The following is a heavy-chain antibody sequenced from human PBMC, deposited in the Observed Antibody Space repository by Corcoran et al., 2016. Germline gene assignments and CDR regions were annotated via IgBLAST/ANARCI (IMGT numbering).Heavy chain of an antibody. V-gene: IGHV3-53*01. CDR2: IYSGGST. D-gene: IGHD2-2*01. CDR1: GFTASSNY. Sequence: EVQLVESGGGLIQPGGSLRLSCAASGFTASSNYMSWVRQAPGKGLEWVSVIYSGGSTYYADSVKGRFTISRDNSKNTLYLQMNSLRAEDTAVYYCARDPDTYWSSTSCVMDVWGQGTTVTVSS. J-gene: IGHJ6*02. CDR3: ARDPDTYWSSTSCVMDV.